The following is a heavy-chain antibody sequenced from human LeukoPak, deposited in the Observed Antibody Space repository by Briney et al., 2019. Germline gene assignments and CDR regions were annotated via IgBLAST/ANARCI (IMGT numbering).Heavy chain of an antibody. CDR2: ISSNGGRT. J-gene: IGHJ4*02. CDR3: VKDRVHDSSSYYGYGY. Sequence: GGSLRLSCSASGFIFSSFGWHWVRQSPGKELEYVSAISSNGGRTYYADSVKGGFTISRDNSKNTLYLQMSSLRAEDTAVYYCVKDRVHDSSSYYGYGYWGQGTLVTVSS. V-gene: IGHV3-64D*09. CDR1: GFIFSSFG. D-gene: IGHD3-22*01.